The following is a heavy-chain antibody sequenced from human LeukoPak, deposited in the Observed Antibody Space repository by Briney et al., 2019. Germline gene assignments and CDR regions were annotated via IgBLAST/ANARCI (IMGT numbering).Heavy chain of an antibody. D-gene: IGHD3-10*02. CDR1: GFTFSSYE. J-gene: IGHJ6*04. CDR2: ISSSGSTI. CDR3: AELGITMIGGV. V-gene: IGHV3-48*03. Sequence: GGSLRLSCAASGFTFSSYEMNWVRQAPGKGLEWVSYISSSGSTIYYADSAKGRFTISRDNAKNSLYLQMNSLRAEDTAVYYCAELGITMIGGVWGKGTRSPSPQ.